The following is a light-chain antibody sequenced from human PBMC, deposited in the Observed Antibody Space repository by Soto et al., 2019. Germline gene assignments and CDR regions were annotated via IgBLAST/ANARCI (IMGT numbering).Light chain of an antibody. CDR3: SSCTPGSTVL. J-gene: IGLJ2*01. V-gene: IGLV2-14*03. Sequence: QSALTQPASVSGSPGQSITISCTGTNRDVGAYNFVSWYQQHPGKAPKLMIYDVTNRPSGVSDRFSGSKSGNTACLTISGVQTDDDADYNCSSCTPGSTVLFGGATKLTLL. CDR2: DVT. CDR1: NRDVGAYNF.